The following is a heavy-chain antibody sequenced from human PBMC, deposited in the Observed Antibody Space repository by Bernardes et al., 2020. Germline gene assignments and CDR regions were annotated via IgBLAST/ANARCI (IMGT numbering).Heavy chain of an antibody. V-gene: IGHV1-8*01. J-gene: IGHJ5*02. CDR1: GYTFTSYD. CDR2: MNPNSGNT. D-gene: IGHD1-7*01. Sequence: ASMKVACKASGYTFTSYDIDWVRQATGQGLEWMGWMNPNSGNTGYAQKFQGRVTMTRNTYISTAYMELSSLRSEDTAVYFCARDLSTGTYWFDPWGQGTLVTVSS. CDR3: ARDLSTGTYWFDP.